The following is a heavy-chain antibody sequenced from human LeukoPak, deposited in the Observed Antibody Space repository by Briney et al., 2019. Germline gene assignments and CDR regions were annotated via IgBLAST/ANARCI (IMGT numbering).Heavy chain of an antibody. CDR2: ISYDGSNK. CDR3: ARDHSSSWYGKSSNWFDP. Sequence: GGSLRLSCAASGFTFSSYAMHWVRQAPGKGLEWVAVISYDGSNKYYADFVKGRFTISRDNSKNTLYLQMNSLRAEDTAVYYCARDHSSSWYGKSSNWFDPWGQGTLVTVSS. V-gene: IGHV3-30-3*01. D-gene: IGHD6-13*01. J-gene: IGHJ5*02. CDR1: GFTFSSYA.